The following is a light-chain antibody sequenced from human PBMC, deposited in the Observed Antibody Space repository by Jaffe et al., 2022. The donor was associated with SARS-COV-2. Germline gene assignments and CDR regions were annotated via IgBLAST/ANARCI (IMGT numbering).Light chain of an antibody. V-gene: IGKV3-20*01. J-gene: IGKJ1*01. Sequence: EIVLTQSPGILSLSPGERATLSCRASQSVSSSHLAWYQQKPGQAPRLLIYGASSRATGIPDRFSGSGSGTDFTLTITRLEPEDFAVYYCQQYGSSPTFGQGTKVEIK. CDR1: QSVSSSH. CDR2: GAS. CDR3: QQYGSSPT.